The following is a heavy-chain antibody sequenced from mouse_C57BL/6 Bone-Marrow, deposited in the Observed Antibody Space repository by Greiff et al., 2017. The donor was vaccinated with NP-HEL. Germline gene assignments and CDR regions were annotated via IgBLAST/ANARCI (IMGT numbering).Heavy chain of an antibody. CDR1: GFNIKDYY. V-gene: IGHV14-1*01. J-gene: IGHJ3*01. CDR3: TRLFYGSSYWFAY. Sequence: EVQLQQSGAELVRPGASVKLSCTASGFNIKDYYMHWVKQRPEQGLEWIGRIDPEDGDTEYAPKFQGKATMTADTSSNTAYLQLSSLTSEDTAVYYCTRLFYGSSYWFAYWGQGTLVTVAA. CDR2: IDPEDGDT. D-gene: IGHD1-1*01.